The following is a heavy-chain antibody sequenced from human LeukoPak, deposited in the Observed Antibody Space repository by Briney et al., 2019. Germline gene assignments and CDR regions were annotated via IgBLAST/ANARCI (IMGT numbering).Heavy chain of an antibody. D-gene: IGHD1-26*01. CDR1: GFTFSSYG. Sequence: GGSLRLSCAASGFTFSSYGMHWVRQAPGKGLEWVALISFDGVKTDYADSVKGRFTISRDSSQNTLYLQMNSLRAEDTAVYYCAKDCGSRRAAYGMDVWGQGTTVTVSS. J-gene: IGHJ6*02. CDR3: AKDCGSRRAAYGMDV. CDR2: ISFDGVKT. V-gene: IGHV3-30*18.